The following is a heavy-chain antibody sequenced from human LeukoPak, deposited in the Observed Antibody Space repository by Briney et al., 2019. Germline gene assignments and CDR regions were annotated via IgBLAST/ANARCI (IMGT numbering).Heavy chain of an antibody. CDR3: ARRPGKSQMLPFDS. J-gene: IGHJ4*02. CDR2: IYPGDSDT. CDR1: GYSFTSDW. D-gene: IGHD2-2*01. Sequence: GESLKISCQGSGYSFTSDWIGWVRQMPGKGLEWMGIIYPGDSDTKYSPSFQGQVTFSADKSISTAYLQWSSLKASDTAMYYCARRPGKSQMLPFDSWGQGTLVTVSS. V-gene: IGHV5-51*01.